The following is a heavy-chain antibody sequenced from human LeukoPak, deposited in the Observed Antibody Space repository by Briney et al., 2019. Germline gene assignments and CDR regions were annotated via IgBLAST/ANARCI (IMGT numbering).Heavy chain of an antibody. CDR2: IYYSGST. CDR1: GGSISSSSYY. J-gene: IGHJ4*02. D-gene: IGHD2-2*02. V-gene: IGHV4-39*07. Sequence: SETLSLTCTVSGGSISSSSYYWGWIRQPPGKGLEWIGSIYYSGSTYYNPFLKSRVTISVDTSKNQSSLKLSSVTAADTAVYYCARGQGLLYKFDYWGQGTLVTVSS. CDR3: ARGQGLLYKFDY.